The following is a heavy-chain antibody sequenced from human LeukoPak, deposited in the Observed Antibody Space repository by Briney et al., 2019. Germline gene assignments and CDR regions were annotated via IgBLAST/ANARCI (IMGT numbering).Heavy chain of an antibody. CDR2: ISTYNGDT. V-gene: IGHV1-18*04. D-gene: IGHD5-18*01. Sequence: ASVKVSCKASGYTFTGYYMHWVRQAPGQGLEWMGWISTYNGDTNYAQKLQDRVTMTTDTSTSTAYVELRSLRSDDTAVYYCARGSSYGFSMGYWGQGTLVTVSS. CDR3: ARGSSYGFSMGY. CDR1: GYTFTGYY. J-gene: IGHJ4*02.